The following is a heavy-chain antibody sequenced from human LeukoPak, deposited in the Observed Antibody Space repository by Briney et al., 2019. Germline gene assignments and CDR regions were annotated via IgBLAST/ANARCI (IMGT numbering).Heavy chain of an antibody. J-gene: IGHJ4*02. CDR2: ISYDGSNK. Sequence: GGSLRLSCAASGFTFSSYGMHWVRQAPGKGLEWVAVISYDGSNKYYADSVKGRFTISRDNSKNTLYLQMNSLRAEGTAVYYCAKGDGEMGYWGQGTLVTVSS. CDR3: AKGDGEMGY. CDR1: GFTFSSYG. V-gene: IGHV3-30*18. D-gene: IGHD3-10*01.